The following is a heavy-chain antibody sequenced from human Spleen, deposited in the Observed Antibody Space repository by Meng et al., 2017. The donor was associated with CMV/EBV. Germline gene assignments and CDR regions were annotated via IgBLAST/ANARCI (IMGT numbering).Heavy chain of an antibody. Sequence: SCQPSGYTFTSYDLNWVRQATGQGLEWMGWMNPNSGNTGYAQKFQGRVTMTRTTSTSTAYMELSSLRSEDTAVYYCARGNDGANDYWGQGTAVTVSS. D-gene: IGHD1-26*01. CDR2: MNPNSGNT. CDR3: ARGNDGANDY. V-gene: IGHV1-8*01. J-gene: IGHJ4*02. CDR1: GYTFTSYD.